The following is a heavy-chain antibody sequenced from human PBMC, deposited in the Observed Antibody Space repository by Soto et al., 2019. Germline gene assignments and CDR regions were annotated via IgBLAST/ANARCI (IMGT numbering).Heavy chain of an antibody. V-gene: IGHV4-61*01. CDR3: AREANCSGGSCSSSFWFDP. CDR2: IYYSGNT. Sequence: SETLSLTCTVSGASISSGCYYWSWIRQPPGKGLEWIAYIYYSGNTKYNPSLKDRVTRSVDTSKNQFSLKLNSVTAADTAVYYCAREANCSGGSCSSSFWFDPWGHGTLVTVSS. CDR1: GASISSGCYY. J-gene: IGHJ5*02. D-gene: IGHD2-15*01.